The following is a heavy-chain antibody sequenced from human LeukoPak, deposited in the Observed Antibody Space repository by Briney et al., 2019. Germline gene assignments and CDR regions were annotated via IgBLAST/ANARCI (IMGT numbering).Heavy chain of an antibody. V-gene: IGHV3-23*01. J-gene: IGHJ4*02. CDR3: AKKTSYCDGDCYPYYFDH. CDR2: LSYSGGTT. D-gene: IGHD2-21*02. Sequence: GGSLRLSCAASGFTFSSYAMSWVRQAPGKGLEWVSALSYSGGTTYYADSVKGRFTISRDNSKNMLYLQMNSLRAEDTAVYYCAKKTSYCDGDCYPYYFDHWGQGTLVTVSS. CDR1: GFTFSSYA.